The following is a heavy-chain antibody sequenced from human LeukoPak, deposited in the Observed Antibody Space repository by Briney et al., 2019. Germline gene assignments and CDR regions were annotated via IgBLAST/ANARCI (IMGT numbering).Heavy chain of an antibody. CDR3: ARDDGSGIDWFDP. V-gene: IGHV1-2*02. Sequence: ASVKVSCNASGDTFTGYYMHWVRQAPGQGLEWMGWINPNSGGTNYAQKFQGRVTMTRDTSISTAYMELSRLRSDDTAVYYCARDDGSGIDWFDPWGQGTLVTVSS. CDR2: INPNSGGT. J-gene: IGHJ5*02. D-gene: IGHD3-10*01. CDR1: GDTFTGYY.